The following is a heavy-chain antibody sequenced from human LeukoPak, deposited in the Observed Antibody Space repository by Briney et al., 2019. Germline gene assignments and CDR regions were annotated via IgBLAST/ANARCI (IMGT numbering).Heavy chain of an antibody. CDR3: ARGPYVPFPNWYFDL. V-gene: IGHV1-2*02. Sequence: ASVKVSCKASGYTFTGHYMHWVRQAPGQGLEWMGWINPNSGGTKYAQKFQGRVTLTRDTSISTAYMELSRLRCDDTAVYYCARGPYVPFPNWYFDLWGRGTLVTVSS. CDR1: GYTFTGHY. J-gene: IGHJ2*01. D-gene: IGHD3-10*02. CDR2: INPNSGGT.